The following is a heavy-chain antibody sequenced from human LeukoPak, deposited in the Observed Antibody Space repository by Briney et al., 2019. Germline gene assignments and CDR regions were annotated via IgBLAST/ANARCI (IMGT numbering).Heavy chain of an antibody. CDR2: INHSGSA. CDR1: GRSIIGYH. D-gene: IGHD4-11*01. V-gene: IGHV4-34*01. J-gene: IGHJ4*02. Sequence: SETLSLTCGLFGRSIIGYHWTWIRQSPGKGLEWIGEINHSGSANYNPSFKSRVTISLDTSKNQFSLELRSVTAADTAVYYCARDPTTVVSVPYYFDDWGQGTLVTVSS. CDR3: ARDPTTVVSVPYYFDD.